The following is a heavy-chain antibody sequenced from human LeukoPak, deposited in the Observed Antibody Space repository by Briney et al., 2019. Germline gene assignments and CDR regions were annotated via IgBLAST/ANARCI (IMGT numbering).Heavy chain of an antibody. Sequence: ASVKVSCKASGYTFTGYYMHWVRQAPGQGLEWMGWINPNSGGTNYAQKFQGRVTMTRGTSISTAYMELSRLRSDDTAVYYCARSGYSSSWYRRYPSEYYFDYWGQGTLVTVSS. CDR1: GYTFTGYY. J-gene: IGHJ4*02. D-gene: IGHD6-13*01. CDR3: ARSGYSSSWYRRYPSEYYFDY. V-gene: IGHV1-2*02. CDR2: INPNSGGT.